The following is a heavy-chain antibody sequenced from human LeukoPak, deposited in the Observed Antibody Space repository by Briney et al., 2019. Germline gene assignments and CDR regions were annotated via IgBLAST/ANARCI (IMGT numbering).Heavy chain of an antibody. V-gene: IGHV3-11*01. Sequence: GGSLRLSCAASGLTFSDYYMSWIRQAPGKGLEWVSYISSSGTTIYYADSVKGRFTISRDNARNSLYLQMNSLRAEDTAVYFCARWDSSGCLDYWGQGTLVTVSS. CDR1: GLTFSDYY. CDR3: ARWDSSGCLDY. CDR2: ISSSGTTI. J-gene: IGHJ4*02. D-gene: IGHD3-22*01.